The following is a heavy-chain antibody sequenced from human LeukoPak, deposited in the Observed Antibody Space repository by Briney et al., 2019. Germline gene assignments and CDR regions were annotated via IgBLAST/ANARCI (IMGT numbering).Heavy chain of an antibody. Sequence: PGGSLRLSCAASGFTFSSHAMNWVRQAPGKGLEWVSAISGSGTSTYYADSVKGRFTISRDNSKNTLYLQMNSLRAEDTAVYYCAKDQGSSWFDPWGQGTLVTVSS. J-gene: IGHJ5*02. CDR3: AKDQGSSWFDP. CDR1: GFTFSSHA. CDR2: ISGSGTST. D-gene: IGHD6-13*01. V-gene: IGHV3-23*01.